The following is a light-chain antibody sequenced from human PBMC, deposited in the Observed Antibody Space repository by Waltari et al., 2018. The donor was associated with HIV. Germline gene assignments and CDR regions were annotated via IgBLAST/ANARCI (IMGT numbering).Light chain of an antibody. J-gene: IGLJ2*01. Sequence: QAVLTQPSSLSASPGASASLTCTLRSGINVGTYRIYWYQQKPGSPPQYLLRYKSDSDKQQGSGVPSRFSGSKDASANAGILLISGLQSEDEADCYGMVWHSSAGVFGGGTKLTVL. V-gene: IGLV5-45*02. CDR3: MVWHSSAGV. CDR2: YKSDSDK. CDR1: SGINVGTYR.